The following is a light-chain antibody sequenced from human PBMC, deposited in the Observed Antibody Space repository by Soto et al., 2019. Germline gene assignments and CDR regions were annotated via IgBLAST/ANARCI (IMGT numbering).Light chain of an antibody. CDR1: QSISSS. CDR3: QQYHRDSWT. CDR2: DAS. Sequence: DIQMTQSPSTLSASVGDRVSIACRASQSISSSLAWYQQKPGKAPKLLIYDASSLESGVPLRFSGSGSGTEITLTINSLQPQDFATDYGQQYHRDSWTFGQGTKVEIK. J-gene: IGKJ1*01. V-gene: IGKV1-5*01.